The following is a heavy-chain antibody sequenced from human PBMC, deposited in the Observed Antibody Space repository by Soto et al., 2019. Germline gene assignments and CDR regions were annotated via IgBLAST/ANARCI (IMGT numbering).Heavy chain of an antibody. V-gene: IGHV3-30*18. CDR1: GFTFSSYG. CDR2: ISYDGSNK. J-gene: IGHJ4*02. Sequence: GGSLRLSCAASGFTFSSYGMHWVRQAPGKGLEWMAVISYDGSNKYYADSVKGRFTISRDNSKNTLYLQMNSLRAEDTAVYYCAKGRGFSDYWGQGTLVTVSS. CDR3: AKGRGFSDY. D-gene: IGHD3-3*01.